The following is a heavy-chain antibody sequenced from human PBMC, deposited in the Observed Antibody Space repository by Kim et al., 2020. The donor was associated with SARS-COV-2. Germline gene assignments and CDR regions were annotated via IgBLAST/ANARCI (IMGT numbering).Heavy chain of an antibody. CDR2: ISYDGSNK. CDR3: AKEGSGILSGRDAFDI. CDR1: GFTFSSYG. V-gene: IGHV3-30*18. D-gene: IGHD3-10*01. J-gene: IGHJ3*02. Sequence: GGSLRLSCAASGFTFSSYGMHWVRQAPGKGLEWVAVISYDGSNKYYADSVKGRFTISRDNSKNTPYLQMTSLRAEDTAVYYCAKEGSGILSGRDAFDIWGQGTMVTVSS.